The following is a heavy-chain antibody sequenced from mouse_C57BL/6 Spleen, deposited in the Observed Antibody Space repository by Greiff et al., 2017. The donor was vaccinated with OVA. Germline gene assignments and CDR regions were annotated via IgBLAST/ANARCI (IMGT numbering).Heavy chain of an antibody. Sequence: DVHLVESGGGLVQPGGSLSLSCAASGFTFTDYYMSWVRQPPGKALEWLGFIRNKANGYTTEYSASVKGRFTISRDNSQSILYLQMNALRAEDSATYYCARYDWVFDYWGQGTTLTASS. J-gene: IGHJ2*01. D-gene: IGHD4-1*01. CDR2: IRNKANGYTT. CDR1: GFTFTDYY. CDR3: ARYDWVFDY. V-gene: IGHV7-3*01.